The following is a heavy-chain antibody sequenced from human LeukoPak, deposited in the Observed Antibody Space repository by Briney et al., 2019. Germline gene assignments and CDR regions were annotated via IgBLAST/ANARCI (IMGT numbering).Heavy chain of an antibody. CDR2: IYHSGST. J-gene: IGHJ4*02. Sequence: PSETLSLTCAVSGYSISSGYYWGWIRQPPGKGLEWIGSIYHSGSTYYNPSLKSRVTLSVDTSKNQFSLKLSSVTAADTAVYYCARLSGGKLVVPAAYYFDYWGQGTLVTVSS. D-gene: IGHD2-2*01. CDR1: GYSISSGYY. V-gene: IGHV4-38-2*01. CDR3: ARLSGGKLVVPAAYYFDY.